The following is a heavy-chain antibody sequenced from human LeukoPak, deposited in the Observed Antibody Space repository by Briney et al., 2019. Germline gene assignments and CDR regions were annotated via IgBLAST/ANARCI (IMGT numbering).Heavy chain of an antibody. CDR2: IYYSGST. CDR1: GGSISSYY. CDR3: ARARGATILQH. J-gene: IGHJ1*01. Sequence: SETLSLTCTVSGGSISSYYWSWIRQPPGKGLEWIGYIYYSGSTNYNPSLKSRVTISVDTSKNQFSLKLSSVTAADTAVYYCARARGATILQHWGQGTLVTVSS. D-gene: IGHD1-26*01. V-gene: IGHV4-59*08.